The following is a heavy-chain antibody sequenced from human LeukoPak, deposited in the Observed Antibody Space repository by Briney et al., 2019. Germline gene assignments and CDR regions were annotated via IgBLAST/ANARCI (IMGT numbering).Heavy chain of an antibody. Sequence: PGGSLRLSCAASEFTFGNYWMIWVRQAPGKGLEWVANIKGDGSAKYYVDSVRGRFTISRDNAKNTLYLQMNSLGAEDTAVYYCAKAGDSSSSPLFLDWGQGTLVTVSS. D-gene: IGHD6-6*01. J-gene: IGHJ4*02. CDR2: IKGDGSAK. CDR3: AKAGDSSSSPLFLD. V-gene: IGHV3-7*03. CDR1: EFTFGNYW.